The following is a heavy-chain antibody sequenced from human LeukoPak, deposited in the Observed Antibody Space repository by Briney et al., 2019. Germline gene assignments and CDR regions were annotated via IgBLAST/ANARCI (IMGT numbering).Heavy chain of an antibody. CDR1: GYSFSGFY. V-gene: IGHV1-2*02. J-gene: IGHJ3*02. Sequence: ASVKVSCKASGYSFSGFYLFWVRQAPGQGLEWMGWLKPNNGGTYYTQKFQGRVTMTRDTSISTAYMELSRLRSDDTAGYYCASERFYDDAFDIWGQGTMVTVSS. CDR2: LKPNNGGT. CDR3: ASERFYDDAFDI. D-gene: IGHD2/OR15-2a*01.